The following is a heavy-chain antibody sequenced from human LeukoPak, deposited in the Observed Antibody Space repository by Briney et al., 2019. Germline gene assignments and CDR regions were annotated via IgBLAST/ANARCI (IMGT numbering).Heavy chain of an antibody. CDR1: GFTFSNYV. J-gene: IGHJ4*02. CDR3: ARYSGNYGLDY. D-gene: IGHD4-17*01. V-gene: IGHV3-30*02. Sequence: GGSLRLSCAASGFTFSNYVIHWVRQPPGKGLEWVSLIRYDGSSKYYADSVRGRFTISRDNSKNTLYLQMNSLRAEDTAVYYCARYSGNYGLDYWGQGTLVSVSS. CDR2: IRYDGSSK.